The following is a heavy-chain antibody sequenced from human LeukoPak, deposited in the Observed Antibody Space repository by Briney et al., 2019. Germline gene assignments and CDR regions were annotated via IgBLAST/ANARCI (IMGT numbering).Heavy chain of an antibody. CDR3: VRGYSFGPYGMDV. CDR2: ISYSGGST. CDR1: GFPFSSYA. J-gene: IGHJ6*02. D-gene: IGHD2-15*01. Sequence: GGSLRLSCSASGFPFSSYAMHWGRQAPGKGLEYGSAISYSGGSTYYAGSVKGRFTISRDNSKNTLYLQMSRLRAEDTAVYFCVRGYSFGPYGMDVWGQGTTVTVSS. V-gene: IGHV3-64D*06.